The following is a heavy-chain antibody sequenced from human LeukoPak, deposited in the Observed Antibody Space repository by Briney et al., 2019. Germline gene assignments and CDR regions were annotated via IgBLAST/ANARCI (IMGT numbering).Heavy chain of an antibody. Sequence: GGSLRLSCAASGFTFSNAWMNWVRQAPGKGLEWVGRIKSKTDGGTTDYAAPVKGRFTISRDDSKNTLYLQMNSPKTEDTAVYYCTAYYYDSSGPQGDFDYWGQGTLVTVSS. D-gene: IGHD3-22*01. J-gene: IGHJ4*02. CDR3: TAYYYDSSGPQGDFDY. CDR1: GFTFSNAW. V-gene: IGHV3-15*07. CDR2: IKSKTDGGTT.